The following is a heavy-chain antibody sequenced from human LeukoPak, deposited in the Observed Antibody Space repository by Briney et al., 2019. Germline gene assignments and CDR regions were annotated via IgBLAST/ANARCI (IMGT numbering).Heavy chain of an antibody. CDR1: GFTFSSYS. V-gene: IGHV3-21*01. CDR2: ISSSSSYI. CDR3: AREDYGVVNAFDI. Sequence: GGSLRLSCAASGFTFSSYSMNWVRQAPGKGLEWVSSISSSSSYIYYADSVKGRFTISRDNAKNSLYLQMNSLRAEDTAVYYCAREDYGVVNAFDIWGQGTMVTVSS. D-gene: IGHD4-17*01. J-gene: IGHJ3*02.